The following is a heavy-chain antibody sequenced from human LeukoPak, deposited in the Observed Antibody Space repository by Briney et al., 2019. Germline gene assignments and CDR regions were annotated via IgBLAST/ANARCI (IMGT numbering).Heavy chain of an antibody. J-gene: IGHJ4*02. CDR2: ISSSGSTI. V-gene: IGHV3-48*03. CDR3: ALCPVIGQNYFDY. CDR1: GFTFSSYE. D-gene: IGHD3-16*02. Sequence: GGSLRLSCAASGFTFSSYEMNWVRQAPGKGLEWVSYISSSGSTIYYADSVKGRFTISRDSAKNSLYLQMNSLRAEDTAVYYCALCPVIGQNYFDYWGQGTLVTVSS.